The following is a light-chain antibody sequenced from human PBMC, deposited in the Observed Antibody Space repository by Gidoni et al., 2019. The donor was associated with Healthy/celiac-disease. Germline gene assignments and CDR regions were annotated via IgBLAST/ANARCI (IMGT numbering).Light chain of an antibody. V-gene: IGKV3-15*01. Sequence: EIVMTQSPATLSVSPAERATLSCRASQSVSSNLAGYQQKPGQAPRLLIYGASTRATGTPARFSGSGSGTEFTLTISSRQSEDFAVYYCQQYNNWPYTFGQGTKLEIK. CDR2: GAS. J-gene: IGKJ2*01. CDR3: QQYNNWPYT. CDR1: QSVSSN.